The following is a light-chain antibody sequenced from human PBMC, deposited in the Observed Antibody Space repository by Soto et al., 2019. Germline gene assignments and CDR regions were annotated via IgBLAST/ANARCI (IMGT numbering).Light chain of an antibody. Sequence: EIVMTQSPPTLSVSPGERATLSCRASQSVSSNLAWYQQKPAQAPRLLIYGASTRAAGTPARFSGSGSGTEFTLTISSLQTEDFAVYYCQQYNNWLPWTFGQGTRWIS. CDR3: QQYNNWLPWT. CDR2: GAS. CDR1: QSVSSN. V-gene: IGKV3-15*01. J-gene: IGKJ1*01.